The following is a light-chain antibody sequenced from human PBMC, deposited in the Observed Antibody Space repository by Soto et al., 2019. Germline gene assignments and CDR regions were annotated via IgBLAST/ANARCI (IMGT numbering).Light chain of an antibody. Sequence: QSALTQPASVSGSPGQSITISCTGTSSDVGGYNYVSWYQQHPGKAPKLMIYEVSNWPSGVSNRFSGSKSGNTASLTISGLQGEDEADYYCSSYTSSSTYVFGTGTKLTVL. CDR2: EVS. CDR1: SSDVGGYNY. CDR3: SSYTSSSTYV. V-gene: IGLV2-14*01. J-gene: IGLJ1*01.